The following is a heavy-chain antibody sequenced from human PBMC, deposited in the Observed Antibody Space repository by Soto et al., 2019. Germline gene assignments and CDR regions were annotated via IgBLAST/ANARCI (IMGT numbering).Heavy chain of an antibody. V-gene: IGHV1-69*13. J-gene: IGHJ6*02. CDR2: IIPIFGTA. CDR3: ARDRLRELLGAVGYYYYGMDV. CDR1: GGTFSSYA. D-gene: IGHD1-26*01. Sequence: SVKVSCKASGGTFSSYAISWVRQAPGQGLEWMGGIIPIFGTANYAQKFQGRVTITADESTSTAYMELSSLRSEDTAVYYCARDRLRELLGAVGYYYYGMDVWGQGTTVTV.